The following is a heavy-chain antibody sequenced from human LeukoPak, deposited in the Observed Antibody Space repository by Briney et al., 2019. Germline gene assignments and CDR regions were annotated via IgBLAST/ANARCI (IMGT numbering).Heavy chain of an antibody. J-gene: IGHJ4*02. D-gene: IGHD6-13*01. CDR2: INHSGST. CDR1: GGSFSGYY. V-gene: IGHV4-34*01. Sequence: SETLSLTCAVYGGSFSGYYWSWIRQPPGKGLEWIGEINHSGSTNYNPSLKSRVTISVDTSKNQFSLKLSSVTAADTAVYYCARLGGRAAAGPRFGYWGQGTLVTVSS. CDR3: ARLGGRAAAGPRFGY.